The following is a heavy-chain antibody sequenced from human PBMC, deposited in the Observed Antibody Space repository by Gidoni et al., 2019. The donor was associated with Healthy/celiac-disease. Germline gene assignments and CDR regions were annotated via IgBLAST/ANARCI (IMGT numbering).Heavy chain of an antibody. V-gene: IGHV5-10-1*03. CDR2: IDPSDSYT. D-gene: IGHD4-17*01. CDR3: ARHILPDYGGNSNPTSYYYYYYMDV. Sequence: EVQLVQSGAEVKKPGESLRISCKGSGYSFTSYWLSWVRQMPGKGLEWMGRIDPSDSYTNYSPSFQGHVTISADKSISTAYLQWSSLKASDTAMYYCARHILPDYGGNSNPTSYYYYYYMDVWGKGTTVTVSS. CDR1: GYSFTSYW. J-gene: IGHJ6*03.